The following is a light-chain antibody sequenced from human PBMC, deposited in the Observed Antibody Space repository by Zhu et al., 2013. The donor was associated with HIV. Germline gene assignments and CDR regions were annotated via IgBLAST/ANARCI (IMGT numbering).Light chain of an antibody. CDR2: TNI. V-gene: IGLV1-47*02. J-gene: IGLJ3*02. Sequence: QSILTQPPSMSAAPGQKVTISCSGTSSNIGSNYVSWYQQFPGAAPKLLIYTNIQRPSGVPDRFSGSKSDTSASLAISGLRSGDEADYYCAAWDDNLRGWVFGGGTRLTVL. CDR3: AAWDDNLRGWV. CDR1: SSNIGSNY.